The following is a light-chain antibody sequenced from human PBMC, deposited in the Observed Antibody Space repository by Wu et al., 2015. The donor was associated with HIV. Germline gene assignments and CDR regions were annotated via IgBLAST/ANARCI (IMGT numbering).Light chain of an antibody. J-gene: IGKJ2*01. CDR3: HQYGSGYLYK. CDR1: QSVSSN. CDR2: GAS. Sequence: EIVLTQSPATLSLSPGERATLSCRASQSVSSNLAWYQQKPGQAPRLLIYGASTRAADIPDRFSGSGSGTDFSLTISRLEPEDSAVYYCHQYGSGYLYKFGQGTRLEIK. V-gene: IGKV3-20*01.